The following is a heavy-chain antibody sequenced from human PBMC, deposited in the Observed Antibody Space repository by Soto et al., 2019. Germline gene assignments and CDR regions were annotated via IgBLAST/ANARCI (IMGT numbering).Heavy chain of an antibody. J-gene: IGHJ4*02. D-gene: IGHD5-12*01. Sequence: QVQLVESGGGLVKPGGSLRLSCVASGFTFSDYYMSWIRQAPGKGLEWVSYISSSSSYTNYADSVKGRFTISRDNAKNALSRQINSLRAEDTAVYYCARDHHRYSGYDYVVYWGQGALVTVSS. CDR1: GFTFSDYY. V-gene: IGHV3-11*05. CDR3: ARDHHRYSGYDYVVY. CDR2: ISSSSSYT.